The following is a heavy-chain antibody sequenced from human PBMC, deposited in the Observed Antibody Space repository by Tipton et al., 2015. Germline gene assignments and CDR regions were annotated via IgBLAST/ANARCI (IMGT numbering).Heavy chain of an antibody. CDR2: IKSSIGGT. J-gene: IGHJ4*02. D-gene: IGHD3-16*01. Sequence: QVQLVQSGAEMKKPGASVKVSCRASGYTFTDYYIHWLRQAPGQGLEWMGTIKSSIGGTYYAQRFQGRVTMTRDTSISTAYLEVSGLTSDDTAVYYCARGGDPPYGYWGQGTLVAVSS. CDR3: ARGGDPPYGY. CDR1: GYTFTDYY. V-gene: IGHV1-2*02.